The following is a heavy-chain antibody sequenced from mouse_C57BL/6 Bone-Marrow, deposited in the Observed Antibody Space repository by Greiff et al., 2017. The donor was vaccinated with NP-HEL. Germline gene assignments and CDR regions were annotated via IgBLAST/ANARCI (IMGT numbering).Heavy chain of an antibody. CDR1: GFTFSSYA. J-gene: IGHJ3*01. V-gene: IGHV5-4*01. D-gene: IGHD2-5*01. CDR3: ARENYSNSFAY. Sequence: EVQLVESGGGLVKPGGSLKLSCAASGFTFSSYAMSWVRQTPEKRLEWVATISDGGSYTYYPDNVKGRFTISRDNAKNNLYLQMSHLKSEDTAMYYCARENYSNSFAYWGQGTLVTVSA. CDR2: ISDGGSYT.